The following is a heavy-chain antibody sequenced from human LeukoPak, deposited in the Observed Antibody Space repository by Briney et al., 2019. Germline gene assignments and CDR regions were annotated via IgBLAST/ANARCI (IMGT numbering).Heavy chain of an antibody. CDR2: INPNSGGT. CDR1: GYTFTGYY. D-gene: IGHD5-24*01. V-gene: IGHV1-2*02. Sequence: ASVKVSCKASGYTFTGYYMHWVRQAPGQGLEWMGWINPNSGGTNYAQKFQGRVTMTRDTSISTAYMELSRLRSDDTAVYYCARDVEMATTAPTDAFDIWGQGTMVTVSS. J-gene: IGHJ3*02. CDR3: ARDVEMATTAPTDAFDI.